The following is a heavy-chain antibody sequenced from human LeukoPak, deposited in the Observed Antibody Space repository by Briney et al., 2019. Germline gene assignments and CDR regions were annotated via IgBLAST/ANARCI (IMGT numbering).Heavy chain of an antibody. CDR1: GDSVSDFY. V-gene: IGHV4-59*08. D-gene: IGHD2-8*01. J-gene: IGHJ5*01. CDR3: VLAPNSNWFDF. CDR2: IHYSGNS. Sequence: SETLSLTCSVSGDSVSDFYWNWIRQSPGTGLEWIGNIHYSGNSNYNPSLKSRVSMSINTSRNQFFLKLNSVTAADTAVYYCVLAPNSNWFDFWGQGTQVTVSS.